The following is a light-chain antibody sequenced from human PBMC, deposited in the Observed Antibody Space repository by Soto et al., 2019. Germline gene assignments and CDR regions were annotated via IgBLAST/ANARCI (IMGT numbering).Light chain of an antibody. CDR1: TGAVTSSHY. J-gene: IGLJ3*02. Sequence: QAVVTQEPSLTVSPGGTVTLTCGSTTGAVTSSHYPYWLQQKPGQAPRTLIYDTSNKHSWTPARFSGSLLGGKAALTLAGAQTDDEADYYCLLSYSGTSWVFGGGTQLTVL. V-gene: IGLV7-46*01. CDR2: DTS. CDR3: LLSYSGTSWV.